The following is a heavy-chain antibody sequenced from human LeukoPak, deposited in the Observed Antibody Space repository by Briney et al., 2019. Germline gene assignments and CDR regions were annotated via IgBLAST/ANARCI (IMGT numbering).Heavy chain of an antibody. J-gene: IGHJ3*02. CDR1: GYTFTSYG. D-gene: IGHD1-26*01. CDR2: ISAYNGKT. V-gene: IGHV1-18*01. Sequence: ASVKVSCKASGYTFTSYGIGWVGQAHGKGLEGMGWISAYNGKTNNVQKLQGRGTITTETSKRKDYMEVRRLRDDDRAVYYCARSGTGGPYDAFDIWGQGTMVTVSS. CDR3: ARSGTGGPYDAFDI.